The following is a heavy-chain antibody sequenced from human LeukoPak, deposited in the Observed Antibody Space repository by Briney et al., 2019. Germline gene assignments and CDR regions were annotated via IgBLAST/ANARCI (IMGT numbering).Heavy chain of an antibody. Sequence: RSSVKVSSKASGGTFSSYAISWVRQAPGQGLEWMAGIIPIFGTANYAQKFQGRVTITTDESTSTAYMELSSLRSEDTAVYYCARESSYYYDTQSHDAFDIWGQGTMVTVSS. D-gene: IGHD3-22*01. CDR1: GGTFSSYA. V-gene: IGHV1-69*05. J-gene: IGHJ3*02. CDR2: IIPIFGTA. CDR3: ARESSYYYDTQSHDAFDI.